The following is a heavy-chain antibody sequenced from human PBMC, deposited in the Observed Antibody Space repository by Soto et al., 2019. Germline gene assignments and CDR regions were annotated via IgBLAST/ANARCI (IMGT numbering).Heavy chain of an antibody. V-gene: IGHV1-69*12. CDR1: GGTFSNSA. CDR2: IMPVFRAP. J-gene: IGHJ6*02. D-gene: IGHD1-1*01. Sequence: QVQLEQSGAEVKQPGSSVRVSCKASGGTFSNSAISWVRQAPGQGLEWMGGIMPVFRAPDYAQNCQGRVTITADESTITPYMQLHGLRSDDTAVYSCARDGHHLQFGGNYHYNLDVWGQGTTVTVSS. CDR3: ARDGHHLQFGGNYHYNLDV.